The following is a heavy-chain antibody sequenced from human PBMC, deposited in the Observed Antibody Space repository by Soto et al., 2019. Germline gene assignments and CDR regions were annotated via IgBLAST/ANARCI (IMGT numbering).Heavy chain of an antibody. CDR2: IWYDGRNK. Sequence: GSLRLSCEASGFIFSEYAMHWVRQAPGKGLEWVTFIWYDGRNKYYEKSVRGRFTISRDNSKNLLFLQMSGLGVEDTAVYYCARARTPGFCSGGSCYALDYWGRGTLVTVSS. CDR1: GFIFSEYA. J-gene: IGHJ4*02. D-gene: IGHD2-15*01. V-gene: IGHV3-33*01. CDR3: ARARTPGFCSGGSCYALDY.